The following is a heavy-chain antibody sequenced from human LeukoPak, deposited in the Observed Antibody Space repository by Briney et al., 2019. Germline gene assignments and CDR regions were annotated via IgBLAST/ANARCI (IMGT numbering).Heavy chain of an antibody. J-gene: IGHJ4*02. D-gene: IGHD6-19*01. CDR2: ISDEWTNKGGNK. CDR1: GFTFSDYS. CDR3: ATNSDWRFDY. V-gene: IGHV3-30*04. Sequence: PGGSLRLSCAASGFTFSDYSIHWVRQAPGKGLEWVSLISDEWTNKGGNKYYADSVKGRFTISRDNAKNSVYLQMSSLRAEDTAVYYCATNSDWRFDYWGQGTLVTVSS.